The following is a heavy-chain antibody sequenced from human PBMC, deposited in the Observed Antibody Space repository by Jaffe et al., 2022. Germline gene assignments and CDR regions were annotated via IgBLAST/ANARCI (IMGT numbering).Heavy chain of an antibody. Sequence: QVQLQESGPGLVKPSQTLSLTCTVSGGSISSGSYYWSWIRQPAGKGLEWIGRIYTSGSTNYNPSLKSRVTISVDTSKNQFSLKLSSVTAADTAVYYCARDSGVGPGAFDIWGQGTMVTVSS. CDR3: ARDSGVGPGAFDI. J-gene: IGHJ3*02. CDR1: GGSISSGSYY. CDR2: IYTSGST. V-gene: IGHV4-61*02. D-gene: IGHD3-10*01.